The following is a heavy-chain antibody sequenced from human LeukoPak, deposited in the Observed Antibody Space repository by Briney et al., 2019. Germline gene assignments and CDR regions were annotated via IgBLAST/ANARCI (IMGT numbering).Heavy chain of an antibody. Sequence: GGSLRLSCAASGFTVSSNYMNWVRQAPGRGLEWVSVIYSGGSTYYADSVKGRFTISRDNSKNTLYLQMNSLRAEDTAVYYCARSGEAGTFDYWGQGTLVTVSS. CDR2: IYSGGST. J-gene: IGHJ4*02. D-gene: IGHD6-13*01. CDR1: GFTVSSNY. V-gene: IGHV3-66*01. CDR3: ARSGEAGTFDY.